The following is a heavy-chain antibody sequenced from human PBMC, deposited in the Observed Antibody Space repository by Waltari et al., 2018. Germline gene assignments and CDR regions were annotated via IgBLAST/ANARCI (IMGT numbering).Heavy chain of an antibody. CDR2: INPNSGGT. D-gene: IGHD1-26*01. CDR1: GSTFTGYQ. V-gene: IGHV1-2*02. Sequence: QVHLVQSGAEVKKPGASVKVSCKASGSTFTGYQIHWVRQAPGQGLEWMGWINPNSGGTNYAQNSQGRVTITRDTSIRTAYMELSRLRSDDTAMYYCARDLVVGSGDYWGQGTLVTVSS. CDR3: ARDLVVGSGDY. J-gene: IGHJ4*02.